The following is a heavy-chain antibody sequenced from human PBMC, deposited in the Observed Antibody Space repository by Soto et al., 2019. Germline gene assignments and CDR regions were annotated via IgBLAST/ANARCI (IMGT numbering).Heavy chain of an antibody. CDR3: ARESKWYGGQYFQD. D-gene: IGHD2-8*01. CDR2: ISGSGDKT. CDR1: GFTFKYYA. V-gene: IGHV3-23*01. J-gene: IGHJ1*01. Sequence: EVQLLQSGGGLAQPGTSLRLSCAASGFTFKYYAMTWVRQAPGKGLEWVSTISGSGDKTDSADSVKGRFRVSRDNSKDTLYLQMDSLRADDTALYYCARESKWYGGQYFQDWGQGTLVTVSS.